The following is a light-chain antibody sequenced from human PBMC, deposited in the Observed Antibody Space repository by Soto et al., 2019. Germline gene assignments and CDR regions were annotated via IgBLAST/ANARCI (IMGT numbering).Light chain of an antibody. J-gene: IGKJ1*01. CDR1: QGISTY. Sequence: DIQMTQSPSSLSASVGDRVTITCRASQGISTYLVWYQQKPGKAPKILIYGASTLQSGVPSRFTGSGSGTEFTLTISSLQPDDFATYYCQQLNSYPRTFGQGTKVDIK. V-gene: IGKV1-9*01. CDR3: QQLNSYPRT. CDR2: GAS.